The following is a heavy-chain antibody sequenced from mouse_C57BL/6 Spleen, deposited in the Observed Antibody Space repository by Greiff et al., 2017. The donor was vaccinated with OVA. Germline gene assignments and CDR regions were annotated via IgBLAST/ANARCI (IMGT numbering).Heavy chain of an antibody. CDR2: IYPGSGST. CDR1: GYTFTSYW. Sequence: VKLMESGAELVKPGASVKMSCKASGYTFTSYWITWVKQRPGQGLEWIGDIYPGSGSTNYNEKFKSKATLTVDTSSSTAYMQLSSLTSEDSAVYYCARWDYDYDDYAMDYWGQGTSVTVSS. J-gene: IGHJ4*01. V-gene: IGHV1-55*01. D-gene: IGHD2-4*01. CDR3: ARWDYDYDDYAMDY.